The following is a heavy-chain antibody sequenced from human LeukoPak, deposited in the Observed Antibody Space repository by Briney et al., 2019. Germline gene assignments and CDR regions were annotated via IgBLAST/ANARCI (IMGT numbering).Heavy chain of an antibody. J-gene: IGHJ4*02. Sequence: GASVKVSCKASGYTFTSYYMHWVRQAPGQGLEWVGIINPSGGSTSYAQKFQGRVTMTRDTSTRTVYMELSSLRSEDTAVYYCARVVTGYSGYDFRGSGGNYFDYWGQGTLVTVSS. CDR3: ARVVTGYSGYDFRGSGGNYFDY. CDR2: INPSGGST. V-gene: IGHV1-46*01. D-gene: IGHD5-12*01. CDR1: GYTFTSYY.